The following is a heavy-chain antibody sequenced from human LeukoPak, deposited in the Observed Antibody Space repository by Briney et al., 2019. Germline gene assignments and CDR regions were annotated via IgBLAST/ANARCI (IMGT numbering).Heavy chain of an antibody. V-gene: IGHV3-74*01. D-gene: IGHD3-16*01. CDR1: GYTFSSYW. Sequence: GGSLRLSCAASGYTFSSYWMHWVRQAPGEGLVWVARITSDGSSTSHADSVKGRFTISRDNAKNTLYLQMNSLRAEDTAVYYCARDYAVGESFDIWGQGTLVTVSS. J-gene: IGHJ3*02. CDR2: ITSDGSST. CDR3: ARDYAVGESFDI.